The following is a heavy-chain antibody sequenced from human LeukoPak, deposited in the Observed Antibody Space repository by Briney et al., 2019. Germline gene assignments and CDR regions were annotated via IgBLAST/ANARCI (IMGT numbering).Heavy chain of an antibody. D-gene: IGHD6-13*01. V-gene: IGHV4-34*01. CDR3: ASLYSSSWYAVDY. CDR1: GGSFSGYY. J-gene: IGHJ4*02. Sequence: PSETLSLTCAVYGGSFSGYYWSWIRQPPGKGLEWIGEINHSGSTNYNPSLKSRVTISVDTSKNQFSLKLSSVTAADTAVYYCASLYSSSWYAVDYWGQGTLVTVSS. CDR2: INHSGST.